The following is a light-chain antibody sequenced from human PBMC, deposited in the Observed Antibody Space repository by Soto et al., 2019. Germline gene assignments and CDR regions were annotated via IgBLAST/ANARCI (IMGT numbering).Light chain of an antibody. J-gene: IGKJ5*01. CDR3: QQYGSLPPT. Sequence: EIVLTQSPGTLSLSPGERATLSCRASQTVRSSSLTWYQQKPGQAPRLLIYGASSRATGIPDRISGSGSGTDFTLTISRLEPEDFAVYYCQQYGSLPPTFGQGTRLE. CDR2: GAS. V-gene: IGKV3-20*01. CDR1: QTVRSSS.